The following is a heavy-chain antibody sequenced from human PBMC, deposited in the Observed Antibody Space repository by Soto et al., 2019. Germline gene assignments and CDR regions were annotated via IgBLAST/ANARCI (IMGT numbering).Heavy chain of an antibody. Sequence: QVQLVQSGAEVKKPGSSVKVSCKASGDTFSSYTISWVRQAPGQGLEWMGRSIPIRGIANYAQKFQGRITITAEKSTSTAYMELRRLRSEDTAVYSCARGLTTGRFDYWGQGTLVTVSA. V-gene: IGHV1-69*02. J-gene: IGHJ4*02. CDR1: GDTFSSYT. CDR2: SIPIRGIA. CDR3: ARGLTTGRFDY. D-gene: IGHD1-26*01.